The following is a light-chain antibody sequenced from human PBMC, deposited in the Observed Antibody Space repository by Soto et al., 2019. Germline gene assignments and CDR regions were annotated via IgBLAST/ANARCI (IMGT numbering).Light chain of an antibody. CDR2: SNT. V-gene: IGLV1-44*01. J-gene: IGLJ2*01. CDR3: ATWDDSLNVWI. Sequence: QSVLTQPPSASAPPGQRVTISCSGSRSNIGSNAVNWYQQLPGTAPKLLICSNTQRPSGVPDRITGSKSGTSASLAISGLQSEDESTYYCATWDDSLNVWIFGGGTKLTVL. CDR1: RSNIGSNA.